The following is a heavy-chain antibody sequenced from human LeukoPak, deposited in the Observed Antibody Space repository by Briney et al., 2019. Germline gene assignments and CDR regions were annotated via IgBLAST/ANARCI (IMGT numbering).Heavy chain of an antibody. J-gene: IGHJ3*02. Sequence: ASVKVSCKASGYTFIGYYMHWVRQAPGQGLEWMGWINPNSGGTNYAQKFQGRVTMTRDTSISTAYMELSRLRSDDTAVYYCASQSRIITIFGVVMTAHAFDIWGQGTMVTVSS. D-gene: IGHD3-3*01. CDR2: INPNSGGT. CDR1: GYTFIGYY. CDR3: ASQSRIITIFGVVMTAHAFDI. V-gene: IGHV1-2*02.